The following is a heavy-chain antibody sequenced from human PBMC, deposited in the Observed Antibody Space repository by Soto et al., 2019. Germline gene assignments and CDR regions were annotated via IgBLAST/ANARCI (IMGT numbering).Heavy chain of an antibody. CDR2: TSHDGSNE. V-gene: IGHV3-30*03. CDR3: ATGSRWEATPPFDY. J-gene: IGHJ4*02. D-gene: IGHD1-26*01. CDR1: GFTFSTYG. Sequence: QVQLVESGGGVVQPGRSLKLSCAASGFTFSTYGMHWVRQAPGEGLEWVAITSHDGSNESYGDSVKGRFTIFRDNSKDTLYLQMNSLRTDDTAVYYCATGSRWEATPPFDYWGQGTLVTVSS.